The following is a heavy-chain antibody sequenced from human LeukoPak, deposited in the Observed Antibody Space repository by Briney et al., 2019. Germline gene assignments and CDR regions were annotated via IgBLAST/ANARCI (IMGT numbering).Heavy chain of an antibody. CDR3: ARAVGGYFDY. CDR1: SGSISNFY. CDR2: ISYSGST. D-gene: IGHD3-16*01. Sequence: SETLSLTCTVSSGSISNFYWSWIRQPPGKGLEWIGYISYSGSTNYNPSLKSRVSISVDTSKNQFSLQLTSVTPEDTAVYYCARAVGGYFDYWGQGTLVTVSS. V-gene: IGHV4-59*12. J-gene: IGHJ4*02.